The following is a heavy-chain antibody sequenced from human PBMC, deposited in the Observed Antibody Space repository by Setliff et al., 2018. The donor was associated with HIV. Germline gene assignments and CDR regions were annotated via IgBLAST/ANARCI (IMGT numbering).Heavy chain of an antibody. CDR2: INTNSGSP. CDR1: GYNFENYA. Sequence: ASVKVSCKTSGYNFENYAIDWVRQAPGQGLEWMGWINTNSGSPTYAQAFTGRFLFSVDTVVATAYLQINNLKTEDTAVYYCARALYGDYGGDLNWLDPWGQGTQVTVSS. CDR3: ARALYGDYGGDLNWLDP. D-gene: IGHD4-17*01. V-gene: IGHV7-4-1*02. J-gene: IGHJ5*02.